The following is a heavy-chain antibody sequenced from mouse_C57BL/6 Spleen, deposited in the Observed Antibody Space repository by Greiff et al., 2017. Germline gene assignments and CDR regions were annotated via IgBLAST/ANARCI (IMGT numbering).Heavy chain of an antibody. V-gene: IGHV1-80*01. CDR3: AEGVTTGGYFGV. Sequence: QVQLQQSGAELVKPGASVKISCKASGYAFSSYWMNWVKQRPGKGLEWIGQIYPGDGDTNYNGKFKGKATLTADKSSSTAYMQLSSLTSEDSAVYFCAEGVTTGGYFGVWGTGTTVTVSS. J-gene: IGHJ1*03. CDR1: GYAFSSYW. CDR2: IYPGDGDT. D-gene: IGHD1-1*01.